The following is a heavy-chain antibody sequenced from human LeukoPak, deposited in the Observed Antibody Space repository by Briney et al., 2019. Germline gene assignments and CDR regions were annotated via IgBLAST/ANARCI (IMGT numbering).Heavy chain of an antibody. J-gene: IGHJ4*02. CDR3: AKEMDLSRYCSSTSCHPFDF. CDR1: GFTFDDYA. D-gene: IGHD2-2*01. Sequence: GGSLRLSCAASGFTFDDYAMHWVRQAPGKGLEWVSGISWNSGSIDYADSVKGRFIISRDNAKNSLYLQMGSLSTEDTAFYYCAKEMDLSRYCSSTSCHPFDFWGQGTLVTVSS. V-gene: IGHV3-9*01. CDR2: ISWNSGSI.